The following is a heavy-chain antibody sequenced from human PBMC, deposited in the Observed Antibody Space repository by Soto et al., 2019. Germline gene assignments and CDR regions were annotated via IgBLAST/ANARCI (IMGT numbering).Heavy chain of an antibody. CDR2: LSAYNGDT. J-gene: IGHJ3*01. Sequence: QVQLVQSGAEVKKPGASVRVSCKTSGYTFINYGITWVRQAPGQGLEWRGWLSAYNGDTSSSEKLQDRFTMTTDTSTNTVYMDLMSLTSDDTAVYYCARWSAIVGGAEALDVWGQGTMVIVSS. D-gene: IGHD1-26*01. CDR1: GYTFINYG. V-gene: IGHV1-18*01. CDR3: ARWSAIVGGAEALDV.